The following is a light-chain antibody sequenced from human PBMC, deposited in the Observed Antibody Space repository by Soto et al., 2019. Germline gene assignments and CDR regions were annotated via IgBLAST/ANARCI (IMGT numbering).Light chain of an antibody. CDR3: QQRSNWLLT. J-gene: IGKJ4*01. V-gene: IGKV3-11*01. CDR2: EAS. Sequence: EIVLTQSPATLSLSPGERATLSCRASQSVRSYLAWYQQKPGQAPRLLIYEASNRATGIPARFSGSGSGTDFTLTISSLEPEDFAVYYCQQRSNWLLTFGGGTKVEIK. CDR1: QSVRSY.